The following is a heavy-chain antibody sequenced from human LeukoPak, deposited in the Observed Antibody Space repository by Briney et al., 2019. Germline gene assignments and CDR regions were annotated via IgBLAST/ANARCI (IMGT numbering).Heavy chain of an antibody. CDR1: GFTFSSYG. CDR2: IWYDGSNK. J-gene: IGHJ4*02. CDR3: ARDASGYDSPQYYFDY. Sequence: HPGGSLRLSCAASGFTFSSYGMHWVRQAPGKGLEWVAVIWYDGSNKYYADSVKGRFTISRDNSKNTLYLQMNSLRAEDTAVYYCARDASGYDSPQYYFDYWGRGTLVTVSS. V-gene: IGHV3-33*01. D-gene: IGHD5-12*01.